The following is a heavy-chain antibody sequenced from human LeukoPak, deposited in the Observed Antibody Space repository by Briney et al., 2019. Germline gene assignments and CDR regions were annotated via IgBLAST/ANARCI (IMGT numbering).Heavy chain of an antibody. CDR1: GGSISSYY. CDR3: SMVRGRDGMDV. D-gene: IGHD3-10*01. V-gene: IGHV4-38-2*02. J-gene: IGHJ6*02. CDR2: IYHSGST. Sequence: SETLSLTCTVSGGSISSYYWGWIRQPPGKGLEWIGSIYHSGSTYYNPSLKSRVTISVDTSKNQFSLKLSSVTAADTAVYYCSMVRGRDGMDVWGQGTTVTVSS.